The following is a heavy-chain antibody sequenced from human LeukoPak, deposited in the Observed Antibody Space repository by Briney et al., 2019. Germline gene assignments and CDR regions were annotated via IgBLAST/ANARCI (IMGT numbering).Heavy chain of an antibody. J-gene: IGHJ6*04. CDR2: ISVGGDNT. D-gene: IGHD2-15*01. Sequence: GGSLRLSCVASGFTFSSYAMSWVRQAPGKGLEWVSAISVGGDNTYYADSVKGRFTISRDNSKNTLYLQMNSLRVEDTATYHCARYCITPTRGVSYYGMDVWGKGTTVTVSS. V-gene: IGHV3-23*01. CDR3: ARYCITPTRGVSYYGMDV. CDR1: GFTFSSYA.